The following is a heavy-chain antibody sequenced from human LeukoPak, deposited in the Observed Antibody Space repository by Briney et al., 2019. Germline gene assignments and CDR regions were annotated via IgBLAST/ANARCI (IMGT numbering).Heavy chain of an antibody. CDR3: ARAPYGAGSKPYYFDY. J-gene: IGHJ4*02. D-gene: IGHD3-10*01. CDR2: LYNTGST. V-gene: IGHV4-59*01. Sequence: SETLSLTRTVSGGSISSYYWSWIRQPPGKGLEWIGCLYNTGSTNYSPSLKSRVTISVDTSKNQFSLKLSSVTAADTAVYYCARAPYGAGSKPYYFDYWGQGTLVTVSS. CDR1: GGSISSYY.